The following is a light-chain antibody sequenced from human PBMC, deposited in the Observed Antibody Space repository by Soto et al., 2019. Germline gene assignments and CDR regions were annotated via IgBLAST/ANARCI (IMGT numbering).Light chain of an antibody. CDR1: QSVSSN. CDR3: QYYNTWRRT. Sequence: EIVMTQSPATLSASPGERATLSCRASQSVSSNLSWYQQKPGQAPRLLIYGASTRTSGIPARFSSSGSGTVSILTSSRLYSDVVVDYYRQYYNTWRRTFGQGTKLEIK. CDR2: GAS. J-gene: IGKJ2*01. V-gene: IGKV3-15*01.